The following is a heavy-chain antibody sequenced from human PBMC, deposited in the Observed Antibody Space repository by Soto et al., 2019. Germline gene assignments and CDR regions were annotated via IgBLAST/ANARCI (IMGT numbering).Heavy chain of an antibody. V-gene: IGHV3-53*01. Sequence: EVQLVESGGGLILPGGSLRLSCAASGFTVSDNYMNWVRQTPGQGLEWVAVLYIGGPTYYADSVRGRFTISRDISKNTLYLQMNNLSGEDTALYYCARGYWAGGMNVWGQGTTVTVSS. J-gene: IGHJ6*02. CDR1: GFTVSDNY. CDR2: LYIGGPT. CDR3: ARGYWAGGMNV. D-gene: IGHD1-26*01.